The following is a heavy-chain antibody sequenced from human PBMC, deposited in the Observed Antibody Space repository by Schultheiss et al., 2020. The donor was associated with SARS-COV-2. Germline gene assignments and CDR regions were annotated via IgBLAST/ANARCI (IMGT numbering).Heavy chain of an antibody. CDR2: ISGSGGST. V-gene: IGHV3-23*01. CDR3: AREWEFRRGIQLWLGLAFDI. J-gene: IGHJ3*02. CDR1: GFTFSSYS. D-gene: IGHD5-18*01. Sequence: GGSLRLSCAASGFTFSSYSMNWVRQASGKGLEWVSAISGSGGSTYYADSVKGRFTISRDNSKNTLYLQMNSLRAEDTAVYYCAREWEFRRGIQLWLGLAFDIWGQGTMVTVSS.